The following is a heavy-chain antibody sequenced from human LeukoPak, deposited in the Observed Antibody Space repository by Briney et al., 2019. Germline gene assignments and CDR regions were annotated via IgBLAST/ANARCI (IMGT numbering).Heavy chain of an antibody. V-gene: IGHV3-21*01. CDR1: GFTFSSYS. CDR3: ARVSLLTHYGMDV. J-gene: IGHJ6*02. Sequence: GGSLRLSCAASGFTFSSYSMNWVRQAPGKGLEWVSSISSSSSYIYYADSVKGRFTISRDNAKNSLYLQMNSLRAEDTAVYYCARVSLLTHYGMDVWGQGTTVTVSS. D-gene: IGHD2-21*02. CDR2: ISSSSSYI.